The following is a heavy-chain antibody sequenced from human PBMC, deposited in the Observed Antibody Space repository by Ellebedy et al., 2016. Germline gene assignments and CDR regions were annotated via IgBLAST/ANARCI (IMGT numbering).Heavy chain of an antibody. CDR1: GYTFTSYD. V-gene: IGHV1-8*01. D-gene: IGHD2-2*02. Sequence: ASVKVSCXASGYTFTSYDINWVRQATGQGLEWMGWMNPNSGNTGYAQKFQGRVTMTRNTSISTAYMELSSLRSEDTAVYYCARVGTVVVPAAISSSIYYYYHYMDVWGKGTTVTVSS. CDR3: ARVGTVVVPAAISSSIYYYYHYMDV. CDR2: MNPNSGNT. J-gene: IGHJ6*03.